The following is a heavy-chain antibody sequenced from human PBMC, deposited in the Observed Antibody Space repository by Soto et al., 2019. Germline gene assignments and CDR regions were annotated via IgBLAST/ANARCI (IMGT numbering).Heavy chain of an antibody. Sequence: ASVKVSCKASGYTFTSYDINWVRQATGQGLEWMGWINPNSGNTGYAQKFQGRVTMTRNTSISTAYMELSSLRSEGTAVYSCARLYDVWSGTPYHGMDVWGHGLPVTVS. D-gene: IGHD3-3*01. CDR3: ARLYDVWSGTPYHGMDV. CDR1: GYTFTSYD. CDR2: INPNSGNT. V-gene: IGHV1-8*01. J-gene: IGHJ6*02.